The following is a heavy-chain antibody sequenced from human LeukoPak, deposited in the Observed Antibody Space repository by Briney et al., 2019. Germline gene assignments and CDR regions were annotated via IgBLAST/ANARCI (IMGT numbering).Heavy chain of an antibody. J-gene: IGHJ3*01. Sequence: PSETLSLPWTVSGVPMDDYFWNWIRQTPGKGLEWIGYTHHRGNTNYNSSLASRLTISLDTPNHQFSLRLTSVSAADTAVYFCAGEFWGRDCSGPGAFYFWGEGTMVAVPS. CDR2: THHRGNT. D-gene: IGHD2-21*02. CDR3: AGEFWGRDCSGPGAFYF. V-gene: IGHV4-4*09. CDR1: GVPMDDYF.